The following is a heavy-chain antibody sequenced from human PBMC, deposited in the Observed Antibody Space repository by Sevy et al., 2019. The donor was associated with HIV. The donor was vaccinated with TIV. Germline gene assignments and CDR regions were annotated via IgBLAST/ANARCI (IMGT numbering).Heavy chain of an antibody. V-gene: IGHV3-64D*06. CDR2: LSSDNAGST. CDR3: VKDRIETILWSKGDWFDP. CDR1: GFTFSNYA. D-gene: IGHD3-9*01. J-gene: IGHJ5*02. Sequence: GESLKISCSASGFTFSNYAMHWIRQAPGKGLEYVSGLSSDNAGSTYYADSVNGRFTISRDNSKNTLYLQMSSLRTEDTAVYYCVKDRIETILWSKGDWFDPWGQGILVTVSS.